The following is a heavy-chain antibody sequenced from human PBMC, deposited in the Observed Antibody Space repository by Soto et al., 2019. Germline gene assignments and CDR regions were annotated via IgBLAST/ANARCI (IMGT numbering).Heavy chain of an antibody. D-gene: IGHD1-1*01. CDR1: GFTFRMYW. CDR2: INDDGSST. CDR3: TRGPRSTSTGTGAF. V-gene: IGHV3-74*01. J-gene: IGHJ4*02. Sequence: GGSLRLCCAASGFTFRMYWMHWVRQVPGKGPEWVSRINDDGSSTNYADSVKGRFTISRDNAKNTLYLQMNDLRAEDTAVYYCTRGPRSTSTGTGAFWGQGTLVTVS.